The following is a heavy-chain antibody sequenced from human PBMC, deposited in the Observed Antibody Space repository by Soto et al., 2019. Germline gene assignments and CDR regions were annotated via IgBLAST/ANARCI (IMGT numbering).Heavy chain of an antibody. CDR3: ARHRYAYYGMDV. D-gene: IGHD1-1*01. CDR1: GGSISSSSDY. CDR2: IYYSGST. V-gene: IGHV4-39*01. J-gene: IGHJ6*02. Sequence: SETLSLTCTVAGGSISSSSDYWGWIRQPPGKGLEWIGSIYYSGSTYYNPSLKSRVTISVDTSKNQFSLKLSSVTAADTAVYYGARHRYAYYGMDVWGQGTTVTVS.